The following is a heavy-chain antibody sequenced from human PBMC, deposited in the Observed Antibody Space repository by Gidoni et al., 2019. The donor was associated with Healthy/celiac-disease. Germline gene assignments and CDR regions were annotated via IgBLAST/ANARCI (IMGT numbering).Heavy chain of an antibody. V-gene: IGHV1-58*01. Sequence: QMQLVQSGPEVKKPGTSVKVSCKASGFTFTRPAVQWVRQAHGQRLEWIGWIVVGSGNTNYAQKFQERVTITGDMSTSTAYMELSSLRSEDTAVYYCAAVRYYYDSSGYQDDYWGQGTLVTVSS. D-gene: IGHD3-22*01. J-gene: IGHJ4*02. CDR1: GFTFTRPA. CDR2: IVVGSGNT. CDR3: AAVRYYYDSSGYQDDY.